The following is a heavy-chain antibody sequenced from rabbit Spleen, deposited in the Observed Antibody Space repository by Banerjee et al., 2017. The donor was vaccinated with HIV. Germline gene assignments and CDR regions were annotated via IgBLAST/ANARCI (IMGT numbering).Heavy chain of an antibody. CDR2: IDSGSSGST. Sequence: QSLEESGGDLVKPGASLTLTCTASGFSFINSYYMCWVRQAPGKGLEWIACIDSGSSGSTYYASWAKGRFTISKTSSTTVTLQMTSLTAADTATYFCARGDLWGPGTLVTVS. V-gene: IGHV1S40*01. J-gene: IGHJ6*01. CDR3: ARGDL. CDR1: GFSFINSYY.